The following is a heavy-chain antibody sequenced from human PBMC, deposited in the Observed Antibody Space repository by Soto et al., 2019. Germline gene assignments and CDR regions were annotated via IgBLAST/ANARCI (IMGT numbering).Heavy chain of an antibody. CDR2: ISGYNGNT. Sequence: QVQLVQSGAEVKKPGVSVKVSCKASGYTFSSYGISWVRQAPGQGLEWMGWISGYNGNTNYPQKFRGRVTMTTDTSTSTAYMEVRSLRSDDTAVYYCVRDKTWGSGFDDWGQGTLVTVSS. CDR1: GYTFSSYG. V-gene: IGHV1-18*01. D-gene: IGHD3-16*01. J-gene: IGHJ4*02. CDR3: VRDKTWGSGFDD.